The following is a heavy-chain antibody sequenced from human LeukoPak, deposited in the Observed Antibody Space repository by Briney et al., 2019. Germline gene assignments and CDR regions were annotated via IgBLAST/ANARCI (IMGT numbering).Heavy chain of an antibody. Sequence: PGGSLRLACADSGFTFSSYDMHWVGQATGKGLEGVSAIGTAGDTYYPGSVKGRFTISRENAKNSLYLQMNSLRAGDTAVYYCARGRYYYDSSGYYGGWYFDLSGRGTLVTVSS. CDR1: GFTFSSYD. J-gene: IGHJ2*01. CDR2: IGTAGDT. D-gene: IGHD3-22*01. V-gene: IGHV3-13*01. CDR3: ARGRYYYDSSGYYGGWYFDL.